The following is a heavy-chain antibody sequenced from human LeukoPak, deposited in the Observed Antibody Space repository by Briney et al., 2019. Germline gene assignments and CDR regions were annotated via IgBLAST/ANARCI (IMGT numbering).Heavy chain of an antibody. Sequence: SVKVSCTASGGTFSSYAISWVRQAPGQGLEWMGGIIPIFGTANYAQKFQGRVTITADESTSTAYMELSSLRSEDTAVYYCAGMPVAGYYYYYYMDVWGKGTTVTVSS. CDR1: GGTFSSYA. V-gene: IGHV1-69*13. CDR2: IIPIFGTA. J-gene: IGHJ6*03. CDR3: AGMPVAGYYYYYYMDV. D-gene: IGHD6-19*01.